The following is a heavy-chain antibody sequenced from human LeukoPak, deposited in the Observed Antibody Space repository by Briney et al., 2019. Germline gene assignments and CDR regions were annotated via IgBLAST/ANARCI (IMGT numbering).Heavy chain of an antibody. CDR2: IYSGGST. J-gene: IGHJ4*02. D-gene: IGHD1-1*01. CDR1: GFTVSSNY. V-gene: IGHV3-53*01. CDR3: ARGAERYPFDY. Sequence: GGSLRLSCAASGFTVSSNYMSWVRQAPGKGLEWVSVIYSGGSTYYADSVKGRFTISRDNSKNTLYLQMISLRAEDTAVYYCARGAERYPFDYWGQGTLVTVSS.